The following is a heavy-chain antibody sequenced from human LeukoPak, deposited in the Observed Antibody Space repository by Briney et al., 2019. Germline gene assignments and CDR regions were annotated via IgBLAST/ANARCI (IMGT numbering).Heavy chain of an antibody. CDR2: MNPNSGNT. J-gene: IGHJ4*02. V-gene: IGHV1-8*01. CDR3: ARGLYYYDSSGYAYYFDY. D-gene: IGHD3-22*01. CDR1: GYTFTSYD. Sequence: ASVKVSCKASGYTFTSYDINWVRQATGQGLEWMGWMNPNSGNTGYAHKFQGRVTMTRNTSISTAYMELSSLRSEDTAVYYCARGLYYYDSSGYAYYFDYWGQGTLVTVSS.